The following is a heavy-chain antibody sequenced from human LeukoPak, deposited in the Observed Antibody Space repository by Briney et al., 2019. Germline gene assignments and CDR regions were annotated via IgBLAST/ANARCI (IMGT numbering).Heavy chain of an antibody. J-gene: IGHJ4*02. CDR2: ITSSGETT. Sequence: GGSLRLSCAASGSIPFNSYSMSWVRQAPGKGLEWVSAITSSGETTYYADSVKGRFTISRDNSKNMVYLQMNSLRAEHAATYYCAKMQGYFDYWGQGSLVTVSS. CDR1: GSIPFNSYS. CDR3: AKMQGYFDY. V-gene: IGHV3-23*01.